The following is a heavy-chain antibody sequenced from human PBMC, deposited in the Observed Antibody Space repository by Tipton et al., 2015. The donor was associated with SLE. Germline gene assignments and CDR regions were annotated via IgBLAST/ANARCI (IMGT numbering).Heavy chain of an antibody. CDR2: SHQSGST. D-gene: IGHD3-16*02. Sequence: SLRLSCEASGFIFTKAWMSWVRQAPGKGPEWLGESHQSGSTNYHPSFKSRVTISVDTSKNQFSLRLSSVTAADTAFYFCASPGGIVGFDSWGPGRLVTVSS. V-gene: IGHV4-4*01. J-gene: IGHJ4*02. CDR3: ASPGGIVGFDS. CDR1: GFIFTKAW.